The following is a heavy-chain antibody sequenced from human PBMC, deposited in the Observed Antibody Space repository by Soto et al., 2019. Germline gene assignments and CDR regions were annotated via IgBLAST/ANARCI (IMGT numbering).Heavy chain of an antibody. CDR2: ISGSGGST. CDR1: GFPFRSYA. Sequence: GGSLRLSCAASGFPFRSYAMGWVRQAPGKGLEWVSAISGSGGSTYYADSVKGRFTISRDNSKNTLYLQMNSLRAEDTAVYYCAKDLLMSLPDYWGQGTLVTVSS. J-gene: IGHJ4*02. D-gene: IGHD2-15*01. V-gene: IGHV3-23*01. CDR3: AKDLLMSLPDY.